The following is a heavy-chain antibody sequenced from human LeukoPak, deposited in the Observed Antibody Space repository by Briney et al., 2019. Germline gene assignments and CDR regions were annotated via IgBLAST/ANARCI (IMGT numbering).Heavy chain of an antibody. J-gene: IGHJ4*02. V-gene: IGHV3-30*02. Sequence: GGSLRLSCAASGFTFSHYGMHWVRQAPGKGLEWVAFIRYDGSNKYYADSVKGRFTISRDNSKNTLYLQMNSLRAEDTAVYYCAKGVVVPAAIYLFDYWGQGTLVTVSS. D-gene: IGHD2-2*01. CDR3: AKGVVVPAAIYLFDY. CDR2: IRYDGSNK. CDR1: GFTFSHYG.